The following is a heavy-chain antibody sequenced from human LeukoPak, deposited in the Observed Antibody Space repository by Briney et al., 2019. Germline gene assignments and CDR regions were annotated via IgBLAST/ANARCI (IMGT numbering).Heavy chain of an antibody. Sequence: KPSETLSLTCTVSGGSISSGSYYWSWIRQPAGKGLEWIGRIYTSGSTNYNPSLKSRVTISVDTSKNQFSLKLSSVTAADTAVYYCARAPNLWGRGTLVTVSS. J-gene: IGHJ2*01. V-gene: IGHV4-61*02. CDR1: GGSISSGSYY. CDR3: ARAPNL. CDR2: IYTSGST.